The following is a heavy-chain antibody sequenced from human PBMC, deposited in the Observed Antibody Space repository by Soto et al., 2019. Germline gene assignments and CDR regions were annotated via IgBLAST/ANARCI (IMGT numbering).Heavy chain of an antibody. Sequence: SQSLSSSAPGGTFGSYGVHWVRQAPGKGLEWVSYISSSSSTIYYADSVKGRFTISRDNAKNSLYLQMNSLRDEDTAVYYCASSQLWLLDYWGQGTLV. CDR3: ASSQLWLLDY. CDR1: GGTFGSYG. V-gene: IGHV3-48*02. CDR2: ISSSSSTI. D-gene: IGHD5-18*01. J-gene: IGHJ4*02.